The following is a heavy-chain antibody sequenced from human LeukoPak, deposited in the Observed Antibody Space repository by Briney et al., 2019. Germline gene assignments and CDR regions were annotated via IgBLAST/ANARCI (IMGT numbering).Heavy chain of an antibody. CDR3: AKTYGSYYIY. D-gene: IGHD1-26*01. V-gene: IGHV3-48*03. Sequence: GGSLRLSCAASGFTFSSYEMNWVRQAPGKGLEWVSYISSSGSTIYYADSVKGRFTISRDNSKNTLYLQMNSLRAEDTAVYYCAKTYGSYYIYWGQGTLVTVSS. CDR2: ISSSGSTI. J-gene: IGHJ4*02. CDR1: GFTFSSYE.